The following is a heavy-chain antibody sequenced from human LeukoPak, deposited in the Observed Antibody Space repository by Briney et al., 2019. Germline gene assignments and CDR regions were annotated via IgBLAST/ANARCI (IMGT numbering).Heavy chain of an antibody. CDR3: ARAYSGGVGATYYYYYMDV. J-gene: IGHJ6*03. Sequence: ASVKVSCKASGYTFTSYGISWVRQAPGQGLEWMGWSSAYNGNTNYAQKLQGRVTMTTDTSTSTAYMELRSLRSDDTAVYYCARAYSGGVGATYYYYYMDVWGKGTTVTVSS. D-gene: IGHD1-26*01. V-gene: IGHV1-18*01. CDR1: GYTFTSYG. CDR2: SSAYNGNT.